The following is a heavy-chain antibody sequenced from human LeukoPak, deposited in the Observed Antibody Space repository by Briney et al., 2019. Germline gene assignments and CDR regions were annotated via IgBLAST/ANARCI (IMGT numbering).Heavy chain of an antibody. CDR1: GFGFSRYW. J-gene: IGHJ4*02. D-gene: IGHD7-27*01. V-gene: IGHV3-74*01. CDR2: IYRDGSTT. Sequence: GGSLRLSCAASGFGFSRYWMHWVRQAPGTGLKWVSRIYRDGSTTDYADSVKGRFTISRDNAKNSLYLQMNSLRAEDTAVYYCARAGVASRERNDYWGQGTLVTVSS. CDR3: ARAGVASRERNDY.